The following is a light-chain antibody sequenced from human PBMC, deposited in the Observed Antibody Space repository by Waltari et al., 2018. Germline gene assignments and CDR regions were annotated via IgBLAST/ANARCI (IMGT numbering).Light chain of an antibody. CDR1: NSNIGRNT. CDR2: SND. V-gene: IGLV1-44*01. Sequence: QSVLTQPPSASGTPGQRVTISCSGSNSNIGRNTVNWYQRAPGKAPKLLIYSNDQRPSGVPDRFSASKSGTSASLAISGLQSEDEADYYCATWGDRLTGVVFGGVVFGGGTKVTVL. CDR3: ATWGDRLTGVVFGGVV. J-gene: IGLJ3*02.